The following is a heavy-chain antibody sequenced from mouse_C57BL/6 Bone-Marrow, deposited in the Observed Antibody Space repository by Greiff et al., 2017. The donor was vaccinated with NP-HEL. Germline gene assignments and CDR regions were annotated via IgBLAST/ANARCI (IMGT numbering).Heavy chain of an antibody. Sequence: QPGAELVMPGASVKLSCKASGYTFTSYWLHWVKQRSGQGLEWIGEIDPSDSYTNYNQKFKGKSTLTVDKSSSTAYMQLSSLTSEDSAVYYCARRGLRGFAYWGQGTLVTVSA. CDR2: IDPSDSYT. CDR3: ARRGLRGFAY. V-gene: IGHV1-69*01. J-gene: IGHJ3*01. D-gene: IGHD2-4*01. CDR1: GYTFTSYW.